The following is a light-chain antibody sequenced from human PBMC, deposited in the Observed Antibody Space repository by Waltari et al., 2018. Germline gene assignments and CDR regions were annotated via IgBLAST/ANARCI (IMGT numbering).Light chain of an antibody. J-gene: IGLJ2*01. Sequence: SYELTQPSSVSVSPGQTARITCPGDVLAKTSGRWFQQQPGQATVLVIYKDSERPSGIPERFSGSSSGTTVTLAISGAQVADEADYYCYSAADTAVFGGGTKLTVL. CDR1: VLAKTS. CDR2: KDS. CDR3: YSAADTAV. V-gene: IGLV3-27*01.